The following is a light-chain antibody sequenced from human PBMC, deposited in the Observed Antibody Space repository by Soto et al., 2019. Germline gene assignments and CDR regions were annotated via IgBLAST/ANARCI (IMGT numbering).Light chain of an antibody. Sequence: DIQMTQSPSTLSASVGDTVTITFRASQTISRWLAWYQQKPGKAPRLLIYTASTLESGVPSRFSASGSGTEFTLTISSLHPDDFATYYCQEYNNYWKFGQGTKVDIK. V-gene: IGKV1-5*01. CDR2: TAS. CDR1: QTISRW. CDR3: QEYNNYWK. J-gene: IGKJ1*01.